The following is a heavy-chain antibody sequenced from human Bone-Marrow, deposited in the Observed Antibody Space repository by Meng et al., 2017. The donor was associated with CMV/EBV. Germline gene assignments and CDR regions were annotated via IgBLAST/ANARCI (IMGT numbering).Heavy chain of an antibody. CDR2: IKSKTDGGTT. J-gene: IGHJ4*02. V-gene: IGHV3-15*07. Sequence: TLNNVWMNWVRQAPGKGLEWVGRIKSKTDGGTTDYAAPVKGRFTISRDDSQNTLSLQMNSLKAEDTAVYYCAKDQCNRNSCYWYFDLWGQGTLVTVSS. CDR3: AKDQCNRNSCYWYFDL. CDR1: TLNNVW. D-gene: IGHD2-2*01.